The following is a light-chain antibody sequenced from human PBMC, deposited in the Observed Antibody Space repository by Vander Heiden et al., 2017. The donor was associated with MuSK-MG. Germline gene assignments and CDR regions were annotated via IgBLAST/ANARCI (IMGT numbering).Light chain of an antibody. CDR2: DVN. Sequence: QSALTQPASVSGSPGQSITISCTGTSSDVGAYKHVSWYQQHPGNAPKLLIYDVNNRPSGVSHRFSGSKSGNTASLTISGLQPEDDSDYFCTSVTTTNTLLFGGGTKLTVL. CDR3: TSVTTTNTLL. J-gene: IGLJ3*02. V-gene: IGLV2-14*03. CDR1: SSDVGAYKH.